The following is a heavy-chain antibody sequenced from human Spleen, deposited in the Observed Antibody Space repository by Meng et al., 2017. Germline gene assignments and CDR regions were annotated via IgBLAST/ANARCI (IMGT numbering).Heavy chain of an antibody. CDR1: GDSISNTVSY. D-gene: IGHD2-15*01. CDR3: ARYLYGGSRYTNLFDP. J-gene: IGHJ5*01. CDR2: KHYSGTT. V-gene: IGHV4-30-4*01. Sequence: QVQLQESGPGLVKPSQTLSLSCSVSGDSISNTVSYWGWIRQPPGKGLEWIGYKHYSGTTYYNPSLQSRVSMSVDTSKNQFSLTLSSVTAADTAVYWCARYLYGGSRYTNLFDPWGQGTLVTVSS.